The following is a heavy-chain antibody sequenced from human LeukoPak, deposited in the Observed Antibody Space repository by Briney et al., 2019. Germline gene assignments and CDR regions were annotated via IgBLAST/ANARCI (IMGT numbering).Heavy chain of an antibody. D-gene: IGHD4-11*01. Sequence: ASVKVSCKASGYIFTTYFMHWLRQAPGQGPEWMGIINPRGGSTDYAQKFQDRITMTSDTSTSTVYMELKSLTSEDPAVYFCARVGTTGATADNWGKGTQVTVSS. CDR2: INPRGGST. V-gene: IGHV1-46*01. CDR1: GYIFTTYF. CDR3: ARVGTTGATADN. J-gene: IGHJ4*02.